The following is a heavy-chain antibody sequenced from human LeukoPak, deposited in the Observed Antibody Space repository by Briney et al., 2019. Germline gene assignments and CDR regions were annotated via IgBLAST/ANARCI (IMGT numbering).Heavy chain of an antibody. V-gene: IGHV4-39*07. CDR3: ARGERSWFGGYFDY. J-gene: IGHJ4*02. Sequence: PSETLSLTCTVSGGSISSSSYYWGWIRQPPGKGLEWIGEINHSGSTNYNPSLKSRVTISVDTSKNQFSLKLSSVTAADTAVYYCARGERSWFGGYFDYWGQGTLVTVSS. D-gene: IGHD3-10*01. CDR2: INHSGST. CDR1: GGSISSSSYY.